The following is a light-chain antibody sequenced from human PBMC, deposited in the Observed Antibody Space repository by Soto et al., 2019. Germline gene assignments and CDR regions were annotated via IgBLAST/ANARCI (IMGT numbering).Light chain of an antibody. CDR2: GAS. V-gene: IGKV3D-20*02. CDR3: QQRSNWPLT. CDR1: QSVSSSY. Sequence: IVVTQSPGTLSLSPGERATLSCRASQSVSSSYLAWYQQKPGQAPRLLIYGASNRAAGIPARFSGSGSGTDFTLTISGLEPEDFAVYYCQQRSNWPLTFAGGTKVDIK. J-gene: IGKJ4*01.